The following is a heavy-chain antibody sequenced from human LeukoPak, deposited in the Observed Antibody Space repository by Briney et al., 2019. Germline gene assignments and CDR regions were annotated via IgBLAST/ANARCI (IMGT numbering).Heavy chain of an antibody. CDR3: AKGGPRFMVRGVVDY. CDR2: ISYDGSNK. CDR1: GFTFSSYG. J-gene: IGHJ4*02. Sequence: GGSLRLSCAASGFTFSSYGMHWVRQAPGKGLEWVAVISYDGSNKYYADSVKGRSTISRDNSKNTLYLQMNSLRAEDTAVYYCAKGGPRFMVRGVVDYWGQGTLVTVSS. V-gene: IGHV3-30*18. D-gene: IGHD3-10*01.